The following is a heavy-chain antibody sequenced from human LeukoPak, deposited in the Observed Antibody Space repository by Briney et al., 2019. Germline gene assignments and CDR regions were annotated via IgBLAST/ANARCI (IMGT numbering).Heavy chain of an antibody. J-gene: IGHJ6*02. CDR2: IYYSGST. CDR3: ARDNWNYGSSMDV. V-gene: IGHV4-59*01. D-gene: IGHD1-7*01. Sequence: SETLSLTCTVSGGSFSSYYWSWIRQPPEKGLEWIGYIYYSGSTNYNPSLKSRVTISVDTSKNQFSLKLSSVTAADTAVYHCARDNWNYGSSMDVWGQGTTVTVSS. CDR1: GGSFSSYY.